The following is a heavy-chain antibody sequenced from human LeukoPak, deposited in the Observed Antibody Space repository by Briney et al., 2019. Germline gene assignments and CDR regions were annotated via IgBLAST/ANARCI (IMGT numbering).Heavy chain of an antibody. D-gene: IGHD3-10*01. CDR3: ASGELWFGELFPNPFSGYYMDV. V-gene: IGHV3-7*01. Sequence: VGSLRLSCAASGFTFSSYWMSWVRQAPGKGLEWVANIKQDGSEKYYVDSVKGRFTISRDNAKNSLYLQMNSLRAEDTAVYYCASGELWFGELFPNPFSGYYMDVWGKGTTVTVSS. J-gene: IGHJ6*03. CDR2: IKQDGSEK. CDR1: GFTFSSYW.